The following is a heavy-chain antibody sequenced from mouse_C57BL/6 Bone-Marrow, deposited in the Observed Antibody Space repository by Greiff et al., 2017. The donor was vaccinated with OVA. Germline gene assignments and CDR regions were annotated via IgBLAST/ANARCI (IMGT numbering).Heavy chain of an antibody. J-gene: IGHJ2*01. D-gene: IGHD2-13*01. Sequence: EVKLMESGGGLVKPGGSLKLSCAASGFTFSSYAMSWVRQTPEKRLEWVATISDGGSYTYYPDNVKGRVTLSRDNAKNNLYLQMSHLKSEDTAMYYCARGGDNYFDYWGQGTTLTVSS. CDR2: ISDGGSYT. CDR1: GFTFSSYA. CDR3: ARGGDNYFDY. V-gene: IGHV5-4*03.